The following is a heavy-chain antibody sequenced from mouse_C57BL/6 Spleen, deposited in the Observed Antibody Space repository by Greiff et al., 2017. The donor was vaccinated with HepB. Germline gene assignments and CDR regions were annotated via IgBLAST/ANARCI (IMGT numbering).Heavy chain of an antibody. CDR3: TREGDFGTTVVRYFDV. V-gene: IGHV5-9-1*02. Sequence: EVQVVESGEGLVKPGGSLKLSCAASGFTFSSYAMSWVRQTPEKRLEWVAYISSGGDYIYYADTVKGRFTISRDNARNTLYLQMSSLKSEDTAMYYCTREGDFGTTVVRYFDVWGTGTTVTVSS. CDR1: GFTFSSYA. D-gene: IGHD1-1*01. J-gene: IGHJ1*03. CDR2: ISSGGDYI.